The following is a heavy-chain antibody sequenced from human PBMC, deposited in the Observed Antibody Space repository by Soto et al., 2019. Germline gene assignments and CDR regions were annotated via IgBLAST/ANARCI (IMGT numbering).Heavy chain of an antibody. V-gene: IGHV5-51*01. CDR3: ARQSPTPGYYYFSYGMDV. J-gene: IGHJ6*02. CDR2: IDPGDSDT. CDR1: GYIFTLYW. D-gene: IGHD4-17*01. Sequence: GESLKISCKASGYIFTLYWIGWVRQMPGKGLEWMGIIDPGDSDTRYSPSFQGQVTISADKSISTASLQWSSLKASDTAVYYCARQSPTPGYYYFSYGMDVWGQGTTVTVSS.